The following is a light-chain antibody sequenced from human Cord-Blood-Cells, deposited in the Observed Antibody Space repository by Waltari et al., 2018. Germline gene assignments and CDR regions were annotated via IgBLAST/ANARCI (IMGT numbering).Light chain of an antibody. J-gene: IGLJ3*02. CDR2: DVS. Sequence: QSALTQPRPVSGSPGQPVTISCTGTSSDVGGYNYVSWYQQHPGKAPKLMIYDVSKRPAGVPDRFSGTKAGNTASLTISGLQAEDEADYYCCSYAGSYTGVFGGGTKLTVL. CDR3: CSYAGSYTGV. CDR1: SSDVGGYNY. V-gene: IGLV2-11*01.